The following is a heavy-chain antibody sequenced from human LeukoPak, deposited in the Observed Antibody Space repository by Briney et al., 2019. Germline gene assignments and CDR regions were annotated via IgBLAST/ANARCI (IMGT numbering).Heavy chain of an antibody. CDR1: GFTFSDYY. D-gene: IGHD6-6*01. Sequence: PGGSLRLSCAASGFTFSDYYMSWIRQAPGKGLEWVSYITSSSSTRDYADSVKGRFTISRDNAKNSLYLQMNSLRAEDTAVYYCARVKSSSHGMDVWGQGTTLTVSS. J-gene: IGHJ6*02. CDR3: ARVKSSSHGMDV. V-gene: IGHV3-11*04. CDR2: ITSSSSTR.